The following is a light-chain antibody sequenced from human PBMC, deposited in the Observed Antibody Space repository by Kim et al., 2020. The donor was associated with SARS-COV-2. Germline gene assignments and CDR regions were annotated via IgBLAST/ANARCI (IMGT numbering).Light chain of an antibody. CDR2: LAS. V-gene: IGKV1-5*03. Sequence: TLSASVGDRVTITCRASESIGTWLAWYQQKPGRAPRLLIYLASTLENGVPSRFSGTGSGTEFSLSITSLQPDDFATYYCQHYSRFPYTFGQGTKLEI. J-gene: IGKJ2*01. CDR1: ESIGTW. CDR3: QHYSRFPYT.